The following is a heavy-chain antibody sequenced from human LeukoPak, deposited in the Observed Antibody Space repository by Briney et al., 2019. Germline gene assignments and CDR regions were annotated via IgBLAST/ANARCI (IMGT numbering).Heavy chain of an antibody. CDR1: GYTSTGYY. J-gene: IGHJ6*03. CDR3: ARRTAAEPYYYYYYMDV. V-gene: IGHV1-2*02. Sequence: ASVKVSCRASGYTSTGYYMHWVRQAPGQGLEWMGWINPNSGGTNYAQKFQGRVTMTRDTSISTAYMELSRLRSDDTAVYYCARRTAAEPYYYYYYMDVWGKGTTVTVSS. CDR2: INPNSGGT. D-gene: IGHD6-13*01.